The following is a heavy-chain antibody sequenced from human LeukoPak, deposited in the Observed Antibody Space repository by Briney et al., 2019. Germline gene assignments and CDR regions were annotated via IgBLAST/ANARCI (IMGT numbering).Heavy chain of an antibody. CDR2: IYHSGST. V-gene: IGHV4-38-2*02. Sequence: SETLSLTCTVSGYSISSGYYWGWIRQPPGKGLEWIGSIYHSGSTYYNPSLKSRVTISVDTSKNQFSLKLSSVTAADTAVYYCARIGIAVAGCWGQGTLVTVSS. CDR3: ARIGIAVAGC. CDR1: GYSISSGYY. D-gene: IGHD6-19*01. J-gene: IGHJ4*02.